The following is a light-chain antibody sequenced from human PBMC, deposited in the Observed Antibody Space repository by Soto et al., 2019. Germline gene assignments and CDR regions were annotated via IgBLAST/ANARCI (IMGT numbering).Light chain of an antibody. CDR2: DAS. CDR1: QDISNY. V-gene: IGKV1-33*01. CDR3: QQYDNLPWT. J-gene: IGKJ1*01. Sequence: DIPMTQSPSSLSASVGDRVTITCQASQDISNYLNWYQQKPGKAPKLLNYDASNLETGVPSRFSGSGSGTDFTFTISSLQPEDIATYYCQQYDNLPWTFGQGTKVEIK.